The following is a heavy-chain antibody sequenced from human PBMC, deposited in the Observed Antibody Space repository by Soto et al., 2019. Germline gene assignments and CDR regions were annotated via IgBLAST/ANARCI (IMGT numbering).Heavy chain of an antibody. J-gene: IGHJ6*02. Sequence: GSLRLSCAGSGFMFSSFAMTWVRQAPWKGLEWVSTTRSNGEHTYYADSVKGRFTVSRDNSKNTLFLEMSSLRAEDSAIYYCAKDSKSVSVSAARVYGMDVWGQGTKAAVSS. D-gene: IGHD2-2*01. CDR2: TRSNGEHT. CDR1: GFMFSSFA. CDR3: AKDSKSVSVSAARVYGMDV. V-gene: IGHV3-23*01.